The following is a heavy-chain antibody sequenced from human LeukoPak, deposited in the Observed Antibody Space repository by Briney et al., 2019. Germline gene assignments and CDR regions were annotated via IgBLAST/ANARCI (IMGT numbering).Heavy chain of an antibody. J-gene: IGHJ4*02. D-gene: IGHD6-13*01. CDR1: GGSISSGDYY. CDR2: IYYSGST. V-gene: IGHV4-30-4*01. Sequence: SETLSVTCTVSGGSISSGDYYWSWIRQPPGKGLEWIGYIYYSGSTYYNPSLKSRVTISVDTSKNQFSLKLSSVTAADTAVYYCASLSPAAGYYFDYWGQGTLVTVSS. CDR3: ASLSPAAGYYFDY.